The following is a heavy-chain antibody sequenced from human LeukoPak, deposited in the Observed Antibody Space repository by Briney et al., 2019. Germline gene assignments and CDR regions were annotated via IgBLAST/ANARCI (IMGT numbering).Heavy chain of an antibody. CDR2: TSHSGST. V-gene: IGHV4-34*01. J-gene: IGHJ5*02. Sequence: SETLSLTCAVYGGSFSGYYWSWIRQPPGKGLEWIGETSHSGSTYYNPSLESRVTISVDTAKNQFSLKLSSVTAADTAVYYCARDVRDSSPLNWFDPWGQGTLVTVSS. CDR3: ARDVRDSSPLNWFDP. D-gene: IGHD6-13*01. CDR1: GGSFSGYY.